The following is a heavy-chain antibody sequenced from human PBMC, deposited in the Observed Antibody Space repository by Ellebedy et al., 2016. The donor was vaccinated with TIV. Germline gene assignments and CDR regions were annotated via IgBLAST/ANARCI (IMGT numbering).Heavy chain of an antibody. V-gene: IGHV3-11*01. Sequence: GESLKISCAASGFTFTDYYMSWIRQAPGKGLEWVSYLSSSGSTIYYADSLKGRFTISRDNAKNSLYLQMNSLRAEDTAVYYCARPRGYSYGGFDYWGQGTLVTVSS. J-gene: IGHJ4*02. CDR1: GFTFTDYY. CDR3: ARPRGYSYGGFDY. CDR2: LSSSGSTI. D-gene: IGHD5-18*01.